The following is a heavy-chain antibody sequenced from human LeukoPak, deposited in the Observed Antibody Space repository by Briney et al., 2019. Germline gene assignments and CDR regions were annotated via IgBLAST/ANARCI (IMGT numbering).Heavy chain of an antibody. Sequence: GGSLRLSCAVSGFTFTDTYMTWIRQAPGKGLESLSYISPSGTDISYADSVKGRFTISRDNAKNSLYLQMNSLRAEDTAVYYCARDAESYYYDSSGYGYWGQGTLVTVSS. J-gene: IGHJ4*02. CDR1: GFTFTDTY. D-gene: IGHD3-22*01. CDR2: ISPSGTDI. CDR3: ARDAESYYYDSSGYGY. V-gene: IGHV3-11*04.